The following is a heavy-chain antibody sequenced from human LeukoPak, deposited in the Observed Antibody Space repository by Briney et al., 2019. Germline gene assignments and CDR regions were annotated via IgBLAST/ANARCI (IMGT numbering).Heavy chain of an antibody. Sequence: ASVKVSCKTSGYTFTAYYIHWVRQVPGQGLEWMGWINPNSGGSNFAQKFLGRVTMTRDTSISTSSMELSSLRFDDTAVYYCARSSSTSCCGFDPWGQGTLVTVSS. CDR1: GYTFTAYY. V-gene: IGHV1-2*02. CDR3: ARSSSTSCCGFDP. J-gene: IGHJ5*02. D-gene: IGHD2-2*01. CDR2: INPNSGGS.